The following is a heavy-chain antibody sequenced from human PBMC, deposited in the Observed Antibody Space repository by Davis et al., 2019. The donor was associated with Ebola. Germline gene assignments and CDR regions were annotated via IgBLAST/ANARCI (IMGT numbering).Heavy chain of an antibody. CDR2: INSDGSSS. V-gene: IGHV3-74*03. CDR3: TRVTGYDKPIEY. D-gene: IGHD5-12*01. J-gene: IGHJ4*02. Sequence: GESLKISCAASGFTFSKYWMHWLRQTPGKGLMWVSRINSDGSSSTREYADSVKGRFTISRDNDKNTLYLQMNSLRAEDTGIYYCTRVTGYDKPIEYWGQGTLVTVSS. CDR1: GFTFSKYW.